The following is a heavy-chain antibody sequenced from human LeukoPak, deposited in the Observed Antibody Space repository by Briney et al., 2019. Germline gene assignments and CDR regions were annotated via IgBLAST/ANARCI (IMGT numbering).Heavy chain of an antibody. D-gene: IGHD3-9*01. CDR1: GYTFTGYY. V-gene: IGHV1-2*02. CDR2: INPNSGGT. CDR3: ARMSDILTGHYPQWFDP. Sequence: ASVKVSCKASGYTFTGYYMHWVRQAPGQGLEWMRCINPNSGGTSYAQKFQGRVTMTRDTSVSTAYMELSRLRSDDTAVYYCARMSDILTGHYPQWFDPWGQGTLVTVSS. J-gene: IGHJ5*02.